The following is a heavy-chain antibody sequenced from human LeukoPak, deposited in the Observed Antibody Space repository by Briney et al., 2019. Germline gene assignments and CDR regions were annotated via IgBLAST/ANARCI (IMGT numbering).Heavy chain of an antibody. Sequence: GASVKVSCKASGYTCTSYGISWVRQAPGQGLEWMGWVSAYNGNTNYAQKLQGRATMTTATSTSTAPMELRSLRSADTAVYYCARFIWEGYGSGSSSGMDVWGQGTTVTVSS. CDR2: VSAYNGNT. V-gene: IGHV1-18*01. J-gene: IGHJ6*02. CDR1: GYTCTSYG. CDR3: ARFIWEGYGSGSSSGMDV. D-gene: IGHD3-10*01.